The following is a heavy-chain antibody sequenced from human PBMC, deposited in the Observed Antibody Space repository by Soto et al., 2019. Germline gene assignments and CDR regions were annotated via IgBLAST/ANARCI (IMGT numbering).Heavy chain of an antibody. D-gene: IGHD4-17*01. CDR3: AKGQAYGDSEFYYYYGMDV. CDR1: GFTFSSYA. J-gene: IGHJ6*02. Sequence: QTGGSLRLSCAASGFTFSSYAMSWVRQAPGKGLEWVSAISGSGGSTYYADSVKGRFTISRDNSKNTLYLQMNSLRAEDTAVYYCAKGQAYGDSEFYYYYGMDVWGQGTTVTVSS. CDR2: ISGSGGST. V-gene: IGHV3-23*01.